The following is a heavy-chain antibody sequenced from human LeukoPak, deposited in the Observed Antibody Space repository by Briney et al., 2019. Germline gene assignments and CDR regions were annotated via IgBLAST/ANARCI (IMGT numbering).Heavy chain of an antibody. Sequence: GGSLRLSCAASGFTFSSCAMSWVRQAPGKGLEWVSAISGSGGSTYYADSVKGRFTISRDNSKNTLYLQMNSLRAEDTAVYYCAKCLLAVTTTSSFDYWGQGTLVTVSS. CDR2: ISGSGGST. CDR1: GFTFSSCA. V-gene: IGHV3-23*01. CDR3: AKCLLAVTTTSSFDY. D-gene: IGHD4-17*01. J-gene: IGHJ4*02.